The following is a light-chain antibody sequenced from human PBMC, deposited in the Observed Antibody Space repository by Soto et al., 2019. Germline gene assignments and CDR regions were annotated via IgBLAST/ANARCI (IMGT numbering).Light chain of an antibody. CDR1: QSVNIN. CDR3: QQYYRWPLT. CDR2: GAS. Sequence: ETVITQSPATLSVSPGERATLSCRASQSVNINLAWYQQKPGQVPRLLIYGASTRATGIPARFSGSGSGTEFTLTISSLQSEDFATYYCQQYYRWPLTFGGGTKVDIK. V-gene: IGKV3-15*01. J-gene: IGKJ4*01.